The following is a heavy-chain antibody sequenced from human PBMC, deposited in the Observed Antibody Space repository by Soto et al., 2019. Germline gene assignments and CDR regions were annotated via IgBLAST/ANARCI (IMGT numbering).Heavy chain of an antibody. Sequence: SETKSLTCTVSGGSISSYYLSWIRQPTGKGLEWIGYIYYSGSTNYNPSLKSRVTISVDTSKNQLSLKLSSVTAADTAVYYCARRYGYYFDYWGQGTLVTVSS. CDR1: GGSISSYY. J-gene: IGHJ4*02. CDR2: IYYSGST. V-gene: IGHV4-59*08. D-gene: IGHD4-17*01. CDR3: ARRYGYYFDY.